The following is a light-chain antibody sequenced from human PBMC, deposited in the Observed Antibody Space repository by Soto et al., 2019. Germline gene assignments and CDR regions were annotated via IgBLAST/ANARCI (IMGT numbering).Light chain of an antibody. V-gene: IGKV3-11*01. CDR1: QSVSSY. CDR2: DAS. CDR3: QQRSNWLLFT. Sequence: EIVLTQSPATLSLSPGERATLSCRASQSVSSYLAWYQQKPGQAPRLLIYDASNRATGIPARFSGSGSGTDFTLTISRLEPEDFAVYYCQQRSNWLLFTFGPGTKGDIK. J-gene: IGKJ3*01.